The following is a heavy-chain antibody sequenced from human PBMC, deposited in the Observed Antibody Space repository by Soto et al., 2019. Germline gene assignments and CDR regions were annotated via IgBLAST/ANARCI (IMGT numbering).Heavy chain of an antibody. CDR3: ARPLSPGGGYDAFDI. J-gene: IGHJ3*02. V-gene: IGHV5-51*01. Sequence: LGESLKISCKTSGYSFTNYWIGWVRQMPGKGLEWMGIIYPGDSHTRYSPSFQGQVTISADKSISTAYLQWSSLKASDTAMYYCARPLSPGGGYDAFDIWGQGTMVTVSS. CDR2: IYPGDSHT. CDR1: GYSFTNYW. D-gene: IGHD2-15*01.